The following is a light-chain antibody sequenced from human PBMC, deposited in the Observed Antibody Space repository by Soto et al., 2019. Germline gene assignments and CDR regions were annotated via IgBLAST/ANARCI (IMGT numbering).Light chain of an antibody. CDR3: MQATHWPWT. Sequence: DVVMTQSPLSLPVTLGQPASISCRSSQTLVYADGNVYLTWFQQRPGQSPRRLIYMVSNRDSGVPDGFKRNGSGTDFTLKISRVEAEAVGVYYCMQATHWPWTFGQGTMVEIK. CDR2: MVS. V-gene: IGKV2-30*01. CDR1: QTLVYADGNVY. J-gene: IGKJ1*01.